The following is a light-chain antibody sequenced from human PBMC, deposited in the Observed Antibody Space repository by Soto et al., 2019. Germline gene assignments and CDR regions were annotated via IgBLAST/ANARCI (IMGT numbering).Light chain of an antibody. Sequence: DIQMTQSPSMLSASVGDGVTITCRASQSISSWLAWYQQKPGKAPKLLIYEASTLQSGVPSRFSGSGSGTEFILTISSLQPDDFATYFCQEYNSYSYTFGQGTKLEIK. CDR1: QSISSW. J-gene: IGKJ2*01. V-gene: IGKV1-5*03. CDR3: QEYNSYSYT. CDR2: EAS.